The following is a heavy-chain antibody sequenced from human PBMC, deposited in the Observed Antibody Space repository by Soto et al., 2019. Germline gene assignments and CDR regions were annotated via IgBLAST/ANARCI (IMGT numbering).Heavy chain of an antibody. CDR1: GYTFTSYY. CDR2: INPSGGST. CDR3: ARDGRITIFNGFRDVIGGTHNYGMDV. Sequence: QVQLVQSGAEVKKPGASVKVSCKASGYTFTSYYMHWVRQAPGQGLEWMGIINPSGGSTSYAQKFKGRVTMSRDTSTSTVYMQLSSLRSEDTAVYYCARDGRITIFNGFRDVIGGTHNYGMDVWGQGTTVTVSS. V-gene: IGHV1-46*01. J-gene: IGHJ6*02. D-gene: IGHD3-3*01.